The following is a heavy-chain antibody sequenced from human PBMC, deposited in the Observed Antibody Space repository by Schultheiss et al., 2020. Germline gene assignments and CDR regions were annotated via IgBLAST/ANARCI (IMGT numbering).Heavy chain of an antibody. J-gene: IGHJ5*02. V-gene: IGHV4-61*01. D-gene: IGHD5-24*01. CDR2: IYYSGST. CDR1: GGSVSSGSYY. Sequence: SQTLSLTCTVSGGSVSSGSYYWSWIRQPPGKGLEWIGYIYYSGSTYYNPSLKSRVTISVDKSKNQFSLKLSSVTAADTAVYYCARDGDGYNLSWFDPWGQGTLVNVYS. CDR3: ARDGDGYNLSWFDP.